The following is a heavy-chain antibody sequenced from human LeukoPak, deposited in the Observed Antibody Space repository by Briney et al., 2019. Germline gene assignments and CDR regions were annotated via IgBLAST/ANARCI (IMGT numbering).Heavy chain of an antibody. CDR2: ISYDGSNK. J-gene: IGHJ4*02. CDR1: GFTFSSYA. V-gene: IGHV3-30*04. Sequence: GRSLRLSCAASGFTFSSYAMHWVRQAPGKGPEWVAVISYDGSNKYYADSVKGRFTISRDNSKNTLYLQMNSLRAEDTAVYYCARAIGESSGWSDYWGQGTLVTVSS. CDR3: ARAIGESSGWSDY. D-gene: IGHD6-19*01.